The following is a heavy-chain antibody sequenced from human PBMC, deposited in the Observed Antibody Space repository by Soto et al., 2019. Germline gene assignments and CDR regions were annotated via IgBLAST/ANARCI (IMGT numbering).Heavy chain of an antibody. J-gene: IGHJ4*02. CDR2: IRTKTNNYAT. D-gene: IGHD6-19*01. V-gene: IGHV3-73*01. CDR1: GFTFSGSG. Sequence: GSLRLSCAASGFTFSGSGIHWVRRASGKGLEWVGRIRTKTNNYATAYAASVKGRFTISRDDSKNMAYLQMNSLKTEDTAVYYCTAMAGIDYWGQGTLVTVSS. CDR3: TAMAGIDY.